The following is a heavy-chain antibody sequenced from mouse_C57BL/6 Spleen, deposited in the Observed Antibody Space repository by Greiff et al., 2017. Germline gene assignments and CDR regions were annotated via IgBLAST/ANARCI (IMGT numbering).Heavy chain of an antibody. J-gene: IGHJ4*01. V-gene: IGHV1-82*01. CDR3: ARRGLLDAMDY. CDR2: IYPGDGDT. CDR1: GYAFSSSW. D-gene: IGHD2-10*01. Sequence: VKVVESGPELVKPGASVKISCKASGYAFSSSWMNWVKQRPGKGLEWIGRIYPGDGDTNYNGKFKGKATLTADKSSSTAYMQLSSLTSEDSAVYFCARRGLLDAMDYWGQGTSVTVSS.